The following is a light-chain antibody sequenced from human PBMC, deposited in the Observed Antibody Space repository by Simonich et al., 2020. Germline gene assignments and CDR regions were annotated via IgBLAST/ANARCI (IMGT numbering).Light chain of an antibody. CDR2: DIK. Sequence: QSVLTQPPSLSAAPGRKVTLSCSGSSSNLGDNYVSWYQQLPGPAPKLRIVDIKKRPSGIPDRVSGSKSGTSATLDITGLQTGDEADYYCGTWDSSRSAGVFGGGTKLTVL. CDR1: SSNLGDNY. V-gene: IGLV1-51*01. J-gene: IGLJ3*02. CDR3: GTWDSSRSAGV.